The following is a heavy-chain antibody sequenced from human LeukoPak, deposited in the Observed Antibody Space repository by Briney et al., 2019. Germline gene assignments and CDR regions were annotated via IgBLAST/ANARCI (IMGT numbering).Heavy chain of an antibody. V-gene: IGHV5-51*04. CDR2: IFPDDSDT. J-gene: IGHJ4*02. CDR3: TRSTRMTAPDY. D-gene: IGHD2-21*02. Sequence: GESLKISCKGSGYTFISFWIGWVRQMPGKGPEWLGMIFPDDSDTRYSPSFQGQVTISVDKPLSTAYLHWSSLKASDTAMYYCTRSTRMTAPDYWGQGTQVTVSS. CDR1: GYTFISFW.